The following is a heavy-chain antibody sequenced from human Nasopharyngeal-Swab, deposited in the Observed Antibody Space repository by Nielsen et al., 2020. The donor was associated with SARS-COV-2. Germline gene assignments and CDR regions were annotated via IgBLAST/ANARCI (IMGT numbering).Heavy chain of an antibody. CDR3: ARDESGSSSFDY. CDR2: ISYDGSNK. V-gene: IGHV3-30-3*01. D-gene: IGHD1-26*01. Sequence: GESLKISCAASGFTFSSYAMHWVRQAPGKGLEWVAVISYDGSNKYYADSVKGRFTISRDNSKNTLHLQMNSLRAEDTAVYYCARDESGSSSFDYWGQGTLVTVSS. CDR1: GFTFSSYA. J-gene: IGHJ4*02.